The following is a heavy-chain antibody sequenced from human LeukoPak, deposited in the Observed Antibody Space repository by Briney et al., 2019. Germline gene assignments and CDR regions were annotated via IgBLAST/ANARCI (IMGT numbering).Heavy chain of an antibody. V-gene: IGHV1-2*02. CDR1: GYTFTVYY. Sequence: ASVTVSFRASGYTFTVYYMHWVRQAPGQGREWMGWINPNSGGTNYAQKFQGRVTMTRDTSISTAYMELSRLRSDDTAVYYCARGCSGGSCYFLYWGQGTLVTVSS. CDR3: ARGCSGGSCYFLY. CDR2: INPNSGGT. J-gene: IGHJ4*02. D-gene: IGHD2-15*01.